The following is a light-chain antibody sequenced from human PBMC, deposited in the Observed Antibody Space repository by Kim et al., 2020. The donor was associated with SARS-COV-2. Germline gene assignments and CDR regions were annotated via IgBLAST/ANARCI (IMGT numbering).Light chain of an antibody. CDR1: TSDVGGYNY. CDR2: DVT. V-gene: IGLV2-14*03. J-gene: IGLJ3*02. CDR3: SSYTSTYTWV. Sequence: GQSITISCTGSTSDVGGYNYVSWFQHHPDKAPKLMIYDVTKRPSGVSSRFSGSKSGNTASLTISGLQAEDEADYYCSSYTSTYTWVFGGGTKLTVL.